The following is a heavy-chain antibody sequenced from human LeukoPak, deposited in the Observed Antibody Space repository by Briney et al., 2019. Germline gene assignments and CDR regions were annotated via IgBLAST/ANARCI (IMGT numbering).Heavy chain of an antibody. CDR3: ARVYYYDSSGYYSGAFSFDY. Sequence: SENLSLTCTVSGGSISSSSYYWGWIRQPPGKGLEWIGSIYYSGSTYYNPSLKSRVTISVDTSKNQFSLKLSSVTAADTAVYYCARVYYYDSSGYYSGAFSFDYWGQGTLVTVSS. J-gene: IGHJ4*02. CDR2: IYYSGST. V-gene: IGHV4-39*07. D-gene: IGHD3-22*01. CDR1: GGSISSSSYY.